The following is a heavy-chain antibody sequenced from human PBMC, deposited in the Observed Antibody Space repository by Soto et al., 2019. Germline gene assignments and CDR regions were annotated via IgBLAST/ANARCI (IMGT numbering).Heavy chain of an antibody. CDR3: ARVSSVVTNNKYYYHYYGKDV. Sequence: SDTLSLTCTVSGGSVSSGSYYWSWIRQSPGKGLEWIGYIYYSGGTNYNPSLKSRVTISVDTSKNQFSLRLSSVTAADTAVYYCARVSSVVTNNKYYYHYYGKDVWGQGTTVPVSS. CDR2: IYYSGGT. D-gene: IGHD3-22*01. J-gene: IGHJ6*02. CDR1: GGSVSSGSYY. V-gene: IGHV4-61*01.